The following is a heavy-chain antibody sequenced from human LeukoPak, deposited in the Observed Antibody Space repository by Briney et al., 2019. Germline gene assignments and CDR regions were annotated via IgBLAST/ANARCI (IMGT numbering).Heavy chain of an antibody. CDR2: IYYSGST. J-gene: IGHJ3*02. D-gene: IGHD5-24*01. CDR1: GGSVSSGSYY. Sequence: KPSQTLSLTCTASGGSVSSGSYYWSWIRQPPGKGLEWIGYIYYSGSTNYNPSLKSRVTISVDTSKNQFSLKLSSVTAADTAVYYCARVTRDGLDAFDIWGQGTMVTVSS. CDR3: ARVTRDGLDAFDI. V-gene: IGHV4-61*01.